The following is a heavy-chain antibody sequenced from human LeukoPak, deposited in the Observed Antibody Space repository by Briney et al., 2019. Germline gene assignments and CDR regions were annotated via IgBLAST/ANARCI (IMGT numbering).Heavy chain of an antibody. V-gene: IGHV3-23*01. J-gene: IGHJ5*02. CDR2: ISGSGGST. D-gene: IGHD3-10*01. Sequence: GGSLRLSCAASGFTFSSYAMSWVRQAPGKGLEWVSAISGSGGSTYYADSVKGRFTISRDKPKNTLYLQMNSLRVEDTAVYYCAKGGTSWFGGWFDPWGQGTLVTVSS. CDR3: AKGGTSWFGGWFDP. CDR1: GFTFSSYA.